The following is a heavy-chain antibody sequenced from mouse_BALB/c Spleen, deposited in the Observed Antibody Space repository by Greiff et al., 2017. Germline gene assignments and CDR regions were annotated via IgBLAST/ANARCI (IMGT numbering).Heavy chain of an antibody. D-gene: IGHD1-1*01. CDR2: INPSTGYT. Sequence: QVQLQQSGAELAKPGASVKMSCKASGYTFTSYWMHWVKQRPGQGLEWIGYINPSTGYTEYNQKFKDKATLTADKSSSTAYMQLSSLTSEDSAVYYCKSYYGSSYAMDYWGQGTSVTVSS. CDR1: GYTFTSYW. V-gene: IGHV1-7*01. CDR3: KSYYGSSYAMDY. J-gene: IGHJ4*01.